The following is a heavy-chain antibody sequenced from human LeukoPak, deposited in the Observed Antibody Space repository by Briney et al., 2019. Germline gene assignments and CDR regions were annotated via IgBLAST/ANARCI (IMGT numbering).Heavy chain of an antibody. CDR1: GYTFTSYY. D-gene: IGHD2-15*01. V-gene: IGHV1-46*01. Sequence: GASVKVSCKASGYTFTSYYMHWVRQAPGQGLEWMGIINPSGGSTSYAQKFQGRVTMTRDMSTSTDYMELSSLRSEDTAVYYCARGTLFCSGGSCYSPYMDVWGKGTTVTVSS. CDR2: INPSGGST. J-gene: IGHJ6*03. CDR3: ARGTLFCSGGSCYSPYMDV.